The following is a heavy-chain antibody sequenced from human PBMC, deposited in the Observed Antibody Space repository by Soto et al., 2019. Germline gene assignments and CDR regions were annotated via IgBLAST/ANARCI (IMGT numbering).Heavy chain of an antibody. CDR3: ARDRGDRSSVSCFASFYFGMDV. J-gene: IGHJ6*02. V-gene: IGHV3-53*02. Sequence: EVQLLETEGGLIQPGGSLRLSCAASGFTVSSYYMSWVRQAPGKGLEWVSAIYSGGSTYYTDSVEGRFTISRDISKNTLYLQMNSLRVDDTAVYFCARDRGDRSSVSCFASFYFGMDVWGQGTTVTVSS. CDR2: IYSGGST. CDR1: GFTVSSYY. D-gene: IGHD2-15*01.